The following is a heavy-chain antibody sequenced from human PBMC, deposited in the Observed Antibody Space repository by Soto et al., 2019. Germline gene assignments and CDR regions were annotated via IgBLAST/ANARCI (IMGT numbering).Heavy chain of an antibody. Sequence: PSETLSLTCTVSGGSISSYYWSWIRQPPGKGLEWIGYIYYSGSTNYNPSLKSRVTISVDTSKNQFSLKLSSVTAADTAVYYCARAAPRYCNGGSCYFGRELWGQGNLVPVS. D-gene: IGHD2-15*01. J-gene: IGHJ4*02. V-gene: IGHV4-59*01. CDR3: ARAAPRYCNGGSCYFGREL. CDR2: IYYSGST. CDR1: GGSISSYY.